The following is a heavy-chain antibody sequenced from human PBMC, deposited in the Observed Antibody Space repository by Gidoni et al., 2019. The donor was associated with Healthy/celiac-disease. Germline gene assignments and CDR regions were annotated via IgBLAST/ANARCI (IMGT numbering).Heavy chain of an antibody. J-gene: IGHJ4*02. CDR1: GFTFSSYR. V-gene: IGHV3-21*01. Sequence: EVQLVSSGCCLVQPVVSLRLSCAASGFTFSSYRMNWVRQAPGKGLELVSSISSSSSDIYYADSVKGRFTISRDNAKNSLYLQMKSLRAEDTAVYYCARDSNPGGDYDSSGYQADYWGQGTLVTVSS. CDR2: ISSSSSDI. D-gene: IGHD3-22*01. CDR3: ARDSNPGGDYDSSGYQADY.